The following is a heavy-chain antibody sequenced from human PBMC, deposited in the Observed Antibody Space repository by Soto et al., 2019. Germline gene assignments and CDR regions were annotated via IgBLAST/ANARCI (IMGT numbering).Heavy chain of an antibody. Sequence: GASVKVSCKASGYTFTSYYMHWVRQAPGQGLEWMGIINPSGGSTSYAQKFQGRVTMTRDTSTSTVYMELSSLRSEDTAVYYCARDLGYCSGGSCYSQGFDPWGQGTLVTVSS. D-gene: IGHD2-15*01. V-gene: IGHV1-46*01. CDR3: ARDLGYCSGGSCYSQGFDP. J-gene: IGHJ5*02. CDR1: GYTFTSYY. CDR2: INPSGGST.